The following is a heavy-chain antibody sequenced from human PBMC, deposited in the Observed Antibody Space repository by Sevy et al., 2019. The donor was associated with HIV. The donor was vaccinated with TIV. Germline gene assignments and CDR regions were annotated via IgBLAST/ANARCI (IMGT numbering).Heavy chain of an antibody. CDR3: ASRQYSSYYYYYGMDV. V-gene: IGHV1-8*01. D-gene: IGHD6-13*01. CDR1: GYTFTSYD. J-gene: IGHJ6*02. CDR2: MNPNSGNT. Sequence: ASVKVSCKASGYTFTSYDINWVRQATGQGLEWMGWMNPNSGNTGYAQTFQGRVTMTRNTSISTAYMELSSLRSEDTAVYYCASRQYSSYYYYYGMDVWGQGTTVTVSS.